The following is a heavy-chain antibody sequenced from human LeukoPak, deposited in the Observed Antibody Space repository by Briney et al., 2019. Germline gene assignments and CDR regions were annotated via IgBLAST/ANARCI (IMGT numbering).Heavy chain of an antibody. V-gene: IGHV1-18*01. J-gene: IGHJ4*02. D-gene: IGHD2-21*02. CDR3: ARGAYCGRDCYQRPLDY. CDR1: GDTFTKYG. Sequence: VASVKVSCKASGDTFTKYGISWVRRAPGQGLEWMGWISAYNGNTNYAQKLQDRVTMTTDTSTSTAYMEVRSLRSDDTAVYYCARGAYCGRDCYQRPLDYWGQGAMVTVSS. CDR2: ISAYNGNT.